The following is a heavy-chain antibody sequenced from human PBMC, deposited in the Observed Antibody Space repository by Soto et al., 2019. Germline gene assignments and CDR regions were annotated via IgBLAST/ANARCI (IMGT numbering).Heavy chain of an antibody. CDR1: GYTFTSYG. D-gene: IGHD3-22*01. CDR3: AMGVSDSSDWGFDP. J-gene: IGHJ5*02. Sequence: QVQLVQSGAAVKKPGASVKVSCKASGYTFTSYGISWVRQAPGQGLEWMGWISAYNGNTNYAQKLQGRVTMTTDTPTSTGYMELRSLRSDDTAVYYFAMGVSDSSDWGFDPWGQGTLVTVSS. CDR2: ISAYNGNT. V-gene: IGHV1-18*01.